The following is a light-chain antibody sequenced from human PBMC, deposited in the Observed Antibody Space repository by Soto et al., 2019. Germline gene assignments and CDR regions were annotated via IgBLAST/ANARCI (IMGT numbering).Light chain of an antibody. CDR2: EGT. CDR3: CSYAGSRTFV. V-gene: IGLV2-23*01. Sequence: QSALTQPASVSGSPGQSITVSCNGTSSDVGAYNLVSWYQQYPEKAPRLIIYEGTKRPSGISHRFSGSKSDNTASLTISGLRAEDEAHYHCCSYAGSRTFVFGGGTKLTVL. CDR1: SSDVGAYNL. J-gene: IGLJ3*02.